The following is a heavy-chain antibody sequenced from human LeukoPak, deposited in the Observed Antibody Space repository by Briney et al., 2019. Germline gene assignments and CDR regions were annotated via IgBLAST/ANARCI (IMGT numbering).Heavy chain of an antibody. CDR3: ARHYGRPDPPDY. J-gene: IGHJ4*02. CDR1: GYSFTSYW. Sequence: GESLKISCKGSGYSFTSYWISWVRQMPVKGLEWMGRIDPSNSNTDYSPSFQGHVTISADKSISTAYLQWSSLKASDTAVYYCARHYGRPDPPDYWGQGTLVTVSS. D-gene: IGHD3-16*01. V-gene: IGHV5-10-1*01. CDR2: IDPSNSNT.